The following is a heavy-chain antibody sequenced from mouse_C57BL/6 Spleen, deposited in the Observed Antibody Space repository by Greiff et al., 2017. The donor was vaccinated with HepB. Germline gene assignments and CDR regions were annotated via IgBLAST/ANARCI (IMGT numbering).Heavy chain of an antibody. J-gene: IGHJ4*01. Sequence: LMEPGASVKISCKASGYTFTDYYINWVKQRPGQGLEWIGWIFPGSGSTYYNEKFKGKATLTVDKSSSTAYMLLSSLTSEDSAVYFCARFDYDERYYAMDYWGQGTSVTVSS. V-gene: IGHV1-75*01. CDR3: ARFDYDERYYAMDY. D-gene: IGHD2-4*01. CDR2: IFPGSGST. CDR1: GYTFTDYY.